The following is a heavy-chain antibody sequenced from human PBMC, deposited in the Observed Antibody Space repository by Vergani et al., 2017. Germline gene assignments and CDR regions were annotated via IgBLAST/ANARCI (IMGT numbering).Heavy chain of an antibody. CDR3: ASFIPEDLIDY. CDR2: ISGSGAGT. V-gene: IGHV3-23*01. D-gene: IGHD3-16*01. Sequence: EVQLLESGGGFVQPGGSLRLSCAASGFTFSSYAMTWVRQAPGKGLEWVSAISGSGAGTYYADSVKGRFTISRDNSNNTLYLQMNSLRAEDTAVYYCASFIPEDLIDYWGQGTLVTVSS. CDR1: GFTFSSYA. J-gene: IGHJ4*02.